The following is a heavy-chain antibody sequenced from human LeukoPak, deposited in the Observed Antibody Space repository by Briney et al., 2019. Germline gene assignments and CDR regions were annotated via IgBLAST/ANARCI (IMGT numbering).Heavy chain of an antibody. CDR3: AAQWLERLNWFDP. D-gene: IGHD6-19*01. J-gene: IGHJ5*02. V-gene: IGHV4-39*01. CDR1: GGSISSSSYY. Sequence: PSETLSLTCTLSGGSISSSSYYWGWIRQPPGKGLEWIGSIYYSGSTYYNPSLKSRVTISVDTSKNQFSLKLSSVTAADTAVYYCAAQWLERLNWFDPWGQGTLVTVSS. CDR2: IYYSGST.